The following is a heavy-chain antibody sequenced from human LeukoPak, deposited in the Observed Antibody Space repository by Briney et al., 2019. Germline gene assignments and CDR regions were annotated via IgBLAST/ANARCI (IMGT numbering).Heavy chain of an antibody. V-gene: IGHV4-39*07. CDR2: IYYSGST. Sequence: KPSETLSLTCTVSGGSISSSSYYWGWIRQPPGKGLEWIGSIYYSGSTYYNPSLKSRVTISVDTSKNQFSLKLSSVTAADTAVYYCARGSPPTVDWYFDLWGRGTLVTVSS. CDR1: GGSISSSSYY. CDR3: ARGSPPTVDWYFDL. J-gene: IGHJ2*01. D-gene: IGHD4-23*01.